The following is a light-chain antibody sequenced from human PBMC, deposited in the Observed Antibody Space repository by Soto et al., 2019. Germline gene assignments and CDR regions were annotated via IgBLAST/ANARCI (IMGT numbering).Light chain of an antibody. CDR1: SRDVGGYNY. Sequence: QSALPQPASVSGSPGQSITISCTGTSRDVGGYNYVSWYHQHLGKAPKLMIYEVSNRPSGVSNRFSGSKSGNTASLTISGLQAEDEADYYCSSYTSSRTLVFGGGTKLTVL. CDR3: SSYTSSRTLV. V-gene: IGLV2-14*01. J-gene: IGLJ2*01. CDR2: EVS.